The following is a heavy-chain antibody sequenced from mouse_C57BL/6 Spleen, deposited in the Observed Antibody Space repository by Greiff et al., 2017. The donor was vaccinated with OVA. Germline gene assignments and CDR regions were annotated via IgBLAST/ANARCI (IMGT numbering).Heavy chain of an antibody. CDR1: GYSFTGYY. D-gene: IGHD1-1*01. J-gene: IGHJ1*03. CDR3: GRAYGSSYEYFDV. CDR2: IHPSTGGT. V-gene: IGHV1-42*01. Sequence: VQLQQSGPELVKPGASVKISCKASGYSFTGYYMNWVKQSPEKSLEWIGEIHPSTGGTTYNKKFKAKATLTVDKSSSTAYMQLKSLTSEDSAVYYCGRAYGSSYEYFDVWGTGTTVTVSS.